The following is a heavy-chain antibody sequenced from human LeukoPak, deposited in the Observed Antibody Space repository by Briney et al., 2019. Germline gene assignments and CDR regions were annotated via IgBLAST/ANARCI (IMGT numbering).Heavy chain of an antibody. CDR3: ARHSSRGYSYDFDY. CDR1: GGSIYSYY. Sequence: SETLSLTCTVSGGSIYSYYWSWIRQPPGKGLEWIGYIYYSGTTNYNPSLKSRVTISLDTSKNQFSLKLRSVTAADTAMYYCARHSSRGYSYDFDYWGQGTLVTVSS. J-gene: IGHJ4*02. D-gene: IGHD5-18*01. V-gene: IGHV4-59*08. CDR2: IYYSGTT.